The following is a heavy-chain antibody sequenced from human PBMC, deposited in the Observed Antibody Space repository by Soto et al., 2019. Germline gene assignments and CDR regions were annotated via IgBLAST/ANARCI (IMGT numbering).Heavy chain of an antibody. J-gene: IGHJ6*02. CDR1: GFSLSTSGVG. Sequence: SGPTLVNPTQTLTLTCTFSGFSLSTSGVGVGWIRQPPGKALEWLALIYWDDDKRYSPSLKSRLTITKDTSKNQVVLTMTNMDPVDTATYYCAPTSSGDTAMGMDVWGQGTTVTVSS. CDR2: IYWDDDK. CDR3: APTSSGDTAMGMDV. D-gene: IGHD5-18*01. V-gene: IGHV2-5*02.